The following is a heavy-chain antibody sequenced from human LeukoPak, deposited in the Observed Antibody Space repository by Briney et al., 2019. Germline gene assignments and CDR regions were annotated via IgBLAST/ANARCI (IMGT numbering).Heavy chain of an antibody. CDR1: ESTFDHA. J-gene: IGHJ1*01. V-gene: IGHV3-9*01. CDR2: ISWNSGSI. Sequence: PGGSLRLSCTASESTFDHAMHWVRPAPGKGLEWVSGISWNSGSIGYADSVKGRFTISRDNAKNSLYLQMNSLRAEDTALYYCAKDLYGDYVKGDFQQWGQGTRVTVS. CDR3: AKDLYGDYVKGDFQQ. D-gene: IGHD4-17*01.